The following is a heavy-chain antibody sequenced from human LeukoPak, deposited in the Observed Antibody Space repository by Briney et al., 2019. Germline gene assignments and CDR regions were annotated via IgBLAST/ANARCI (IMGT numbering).Heavy chain of an antibody. D-gene: IGHD2-15*01. CDR1: GGSISSYY. CDR2: IYYSGST. CDR3: ARDNRRIFFDY. J-gene: IGHJ4*02. V-gene: IGHV4-59*01. Sequence: SETLSLTCTVSGGSISSYYWSWIRQPPGKGLEGIGYIYYSGSTNYNSSLKSRVTISVDTSKNQFSLKLSSVTAADTAVYYCARDNRRIFFDYWGQGTLVTVSS.